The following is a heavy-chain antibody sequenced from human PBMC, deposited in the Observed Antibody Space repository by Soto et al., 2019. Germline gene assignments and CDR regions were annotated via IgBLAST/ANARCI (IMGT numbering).Heavy chain of an antibody. CDR1: GFTFSSYS. Sequence: GSLRLSCAASGFTFSSYSMNWVRQAPGKGLEWVSSISSSSSYIYYADSVKGRFTISRDNAKNSLYLQMNSLRAEDTAVYYCASDRGYSYGSHFDYWGQGTLVTSPQ. V-gene: IGHV3-21*01. J-gene: IGHJ4*02. CDR3: ASDRGYSYGSHFDY. D-gene: IGHD5-18*01. CDR2: ISSSSSYI.